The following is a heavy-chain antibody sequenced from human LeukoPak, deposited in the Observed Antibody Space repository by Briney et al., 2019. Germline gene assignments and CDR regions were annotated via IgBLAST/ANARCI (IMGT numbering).Heavy chain of an antibody. CDR3: ARGYSSGLHFDY. Sequence: GGSLRLSCAASGFIFNNYWMNWVRQAPGKGLEWVANIKQDGSEKYYVDSVKGRFTISRDNAKNSLYLQMNSLRAEDTAVYYCARGYSSGLHFDYWGQGTLVTVSS. D-gene: IGHD6-19*01. V-gene: IGHV3-7*01. CDR2: IKQDGSEK. CDR1: GFIFNNYW. J-gene: IGHJ4*02.